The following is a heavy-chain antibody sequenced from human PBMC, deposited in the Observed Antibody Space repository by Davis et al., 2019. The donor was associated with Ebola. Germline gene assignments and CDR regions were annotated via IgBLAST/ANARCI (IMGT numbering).Heavy chain of an antibody. V-gene: IGHV3-23*01. CDR1: GFTFSSYA. J-gene: IGHJ4*02. CDR3: ARESYDFWSGYPDRYFDY. CDR2: ISGSGGST. Sequence: PGGSLRLSCAASGFTFSSYAMSWVRQAPGKGLEWVSAISGSGGSTYYADSVKGRFTISRDNSKNTLYLQMNSLRAEDTAVYYCARESYDFWSGYPDRYFDYWGQGTLVTDSS. D-gene: IGHD3-3*01.